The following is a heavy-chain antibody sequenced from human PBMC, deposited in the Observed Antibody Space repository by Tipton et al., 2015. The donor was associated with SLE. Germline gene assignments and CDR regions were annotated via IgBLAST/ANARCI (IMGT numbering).Heavy chain of an antibody. CDR2: IDPSDSYT. CDR3: ARLHSSGSSQNLAMDV. D-gene: IGHD6-19*01. J-gene: IGHJ6*02. Sequence: VQLVQSGAEVKKPGESLRISCKGSGYSFTSYWISWVRQMPGKGLEWMGRIDPSDSYTNYSPSFQGHVTISADKSISTAYLQWSSLRASDTAIYYCARLHSSGSSQNLAMDVWGQGTTVTVSS. CDR1: GYSFTSYW. V-gene: IGHV5-10-1*01.